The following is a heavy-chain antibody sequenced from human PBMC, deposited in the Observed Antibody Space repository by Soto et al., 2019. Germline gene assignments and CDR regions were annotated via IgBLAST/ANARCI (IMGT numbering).Heavy chain of an antibody. V-gene: IGHV1-24*01. Sequence: ASVKISCKVSGYTLTELSIHWVRQAPGKGLEWMGGFDPEDGETIYAQKFQGRVTMTEDTSTDTAYMELSSLRSEDTAVYYCATVAGKGTYYYYGMDVWGQGTTVTVSS. CDR3: ATVAGKGTYYYYGMDV. CDR1: GYTLTELS. CDR2: FDPEDGET. D-gene: IGHD6-19*01. J-gene: IGHJ6*02.